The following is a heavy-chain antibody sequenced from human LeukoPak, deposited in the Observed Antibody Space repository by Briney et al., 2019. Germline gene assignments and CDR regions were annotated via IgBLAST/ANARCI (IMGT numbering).Heavy chain of an antibody. D-gene: IGHD3-10*01. CDR2: IYHSGST. CDR1: GGSISSSDW. CDR3: TRYASGSPGGY. V-gene: IGHV4-4*02. J-gene: IGHJ4*02. Sequence: KTSETLSLACTVSGGSISSSDWWTWVRQPPGKGLEWIGEIYHSGSTNYNPSLKSRVTISVDKAKNQFFLNLGSVSAADTAVYYCTRYASGSPGGYWDQGTLVTVSS.